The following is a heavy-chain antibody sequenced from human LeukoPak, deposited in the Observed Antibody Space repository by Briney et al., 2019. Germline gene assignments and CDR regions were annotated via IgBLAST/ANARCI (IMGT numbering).Heavy chain of an antibody. V-gene: IGHV4-59*08. CDR1: GGSISSYY. CDR2: IYYSGST. D-gene: IGHD3-16*02. Sequence: SETLSLTCTVSGGSISSYYWSWIRQPPGKGLEWIGYIYYSGSTNYNPSLKSRVTISVDTSKNQFSLRLSSVTAADTAVYYCARLFPSYDYVWGSYRINAFDIWGQGTMVTVSS. CDR3: ARLFPSYDYVWGSYRINAFDI. J-gene: IGHJ3*02.